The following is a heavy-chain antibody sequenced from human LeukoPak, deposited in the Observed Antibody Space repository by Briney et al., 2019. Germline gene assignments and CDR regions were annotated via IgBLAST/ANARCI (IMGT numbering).Heavy chain of an antibody. V-gene: IGHV3-21*01. CDR2: ISSSSRYI. D-gene: IGHD3-16*01. CDR1: GFTFSSYS. J-gene: IGHJ4*02. CDR3: ARFLGTLLDY. Sequence: KPGGSLRLSCAASGFTFSSYSMNWVRQAPGKGLEWVSSISSSSRYIYYADSVKGRFTISRGNAKNSLYLQMNSLRAEDTAVYYCARFLGTLLDYWGQGTLVTVSS.